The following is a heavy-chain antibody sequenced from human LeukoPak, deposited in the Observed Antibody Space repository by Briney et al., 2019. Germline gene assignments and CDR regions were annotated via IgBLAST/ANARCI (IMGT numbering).Heavy chain of an antibody. J-gene: IGHJ3*02. V-gene: IGHV1-18*01. CDR1: GYTFSSYD. Sequence: TSVKVSCKASGYTFSSYDISWVRQAPGQGLEWMGWISTYNANTDYAQKFQDRVAMTTDTSTSTAYMELRSLRSDDTAVYYCARAPFGSGTHDTFDIWGQGTMVTVSS. CDR3: ARAPFGSGTHDTFDI. CDR2: ISTYNANT. D-gene: IGHD3-10*01.